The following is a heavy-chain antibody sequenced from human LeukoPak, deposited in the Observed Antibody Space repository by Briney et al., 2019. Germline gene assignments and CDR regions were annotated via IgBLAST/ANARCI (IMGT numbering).Heavy chain of an antibody. CDR2: MSSGSRYI. D-gene: IGHD2-15*01. CDR3: ARDRPTGASRVFVVQ. J-gene: IGHJ4*02. CDR1: GFIFSTYA. V-gene: IGHV3-21*06. Sequence: GGSLTLSCTASGFIFSTYAMTWVRQAPGKGLEWISSMSSGSRYIYYADSVRGRSTISRDNTKNSLYLLMDNLRAEDTAIYYSARDRPTGASRVFVVQWGQGTPVTVSS.